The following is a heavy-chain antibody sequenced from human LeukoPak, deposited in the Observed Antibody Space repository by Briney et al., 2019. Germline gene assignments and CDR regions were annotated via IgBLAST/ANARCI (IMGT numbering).Heavy chain of an antibody. D-gene: IGHD3-16*02. V-gene: IGHV4-59*01. CDR1: GGSISSYY. CDR2: IHYSGST. Sequence: SETLSLTCTVSGGSISSYYWSWIRQPPGKGLEWIGYIHYSGSTNYNPSLKSRVTISVDTSKNQFSLKLSSVTAADTAVYYCARGGDYDYVWGSYRSHFDYWGQGTLVTVSS. J-gene: IGHJ4*02. CDR3: ARGGDYDYVWGSYRSHFDY.